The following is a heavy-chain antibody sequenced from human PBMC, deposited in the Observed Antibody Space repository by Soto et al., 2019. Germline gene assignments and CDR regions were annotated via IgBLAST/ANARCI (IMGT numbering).Heavy chain of an antibody. V-gene: IGHV3-48*02. D-gene: IGHD3-22*01. CDR2: ISSSSSTI. J-gene: IGHJ4*02. CDR3: ARDVLSADYYDSSGYQPLGY. Sequence: GGSLRLSCAASGFTFRSYTINWVRQAPGKGLNWVSYISSSSSTIYYADYVKGRFTISRDNAKNSLYLQMNSLRDEDTAVYYCARDVLSADYYDSSGYQPLGYWGQGTLVTVSS. CDR1: GFTFRSYT.